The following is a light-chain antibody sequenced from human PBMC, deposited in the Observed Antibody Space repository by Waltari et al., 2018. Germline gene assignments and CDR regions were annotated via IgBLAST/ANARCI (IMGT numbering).Light chain of an antibody. CDR2: EVT. CDR1: SSDVGKYNF. Sequence: QSALTQPASVSGSPGQSITISCTGTSSDVGKYNFVSWYQQHPGKAPKLMIYEVTKRPSGVSNRFSGSKSGNTASLTISGLQAEDEADYYCCSYAGSSTLLFGGGTKLTVL. V-gene: IGLV2-23*02. CDR3: CSYAGSSTLL. J-gene: IGLJ3*02.